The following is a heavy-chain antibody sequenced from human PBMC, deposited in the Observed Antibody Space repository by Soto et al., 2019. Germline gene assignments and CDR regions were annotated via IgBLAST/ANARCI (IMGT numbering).Heavy chain of an antibody. CDR2: IIPIFGTA. V-gene: IGHV1-69*13. Sequence: ASVKVSCKASGGTFSSYAISWVRQAPGQGLEWMGGIIPIFGTANYAQKFQGRVTITADESTSTAYMELSSLRSEDTAVYYCARGNSSSPGYYYYGMDVWGKGTTVTVSS. D-gene: IGHD6-6*01. CDR3: ARGNSSSPGYYYYGMDV. J-gene: IGHJ6*04. CDR1: GGTFSSYA.